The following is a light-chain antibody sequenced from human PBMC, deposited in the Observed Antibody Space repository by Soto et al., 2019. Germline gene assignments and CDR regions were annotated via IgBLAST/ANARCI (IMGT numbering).Light chain of an antibody. V-gene: IGKV3D-20*02. J-gene: IGKJ5*01. CDR2: GAS. Sequence: IVLTQSPGTLSLSPGERATLSCRATQSVSGSYLAWYQQKPGQAPRLLIYGASSRATGIPDRFSGSGSGTDFTLTISSLEPEDFAVYYCQQRSNWQVTFGQGTRLEIK. CDR1: QSVSGSY. CDR3: QQRSNWQVT.